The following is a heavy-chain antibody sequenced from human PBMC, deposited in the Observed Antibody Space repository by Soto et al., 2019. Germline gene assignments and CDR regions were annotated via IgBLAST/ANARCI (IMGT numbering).Heavy chain of an antibody. CDR1: GFTFSNYD. D-gene: IGHD3-10*01. V-gene: IGHV3-23*01. Sequence: GGSLRLSCAASGFTFSNYDMTWVRQAPGKGLEWVSTVTGNGGSTYYADSVKGRFTISRDNSKNTLYLQMDSLRAEDTAVYYCAVRGRSNGPSYWGQGALVTVSS. CDR3: AVRGRSNGPSY. CDR2: VTGNGGST. J-gene: IGHJ4*02.